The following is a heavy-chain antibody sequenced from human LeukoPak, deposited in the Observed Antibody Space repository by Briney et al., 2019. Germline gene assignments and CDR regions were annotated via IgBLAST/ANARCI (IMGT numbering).Heavy chain of an antibody. J-gene: IGHJ4*02. CDR1: GGSISSYY. V-gene: IGHV4-59*01. CDR3: ARGGRRTPYYFDY. D-gene: IGHD2-2*01. Sequence: SETLSLTCTVSGGSISSYYWSWIRQPPGKGLEWIGCLSYSGSTDYNPSLKSRVTISLDTSKNQFSLKLSSVTAADTAVYYCARGGRRTPYYFDYWGQGTQVTVSS. CDR2: LSYSGST.